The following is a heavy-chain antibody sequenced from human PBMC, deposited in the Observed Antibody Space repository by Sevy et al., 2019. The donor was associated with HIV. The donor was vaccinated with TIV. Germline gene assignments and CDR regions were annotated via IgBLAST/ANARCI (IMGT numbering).Heavy chain of an antibody. J-gene: IGHJ4*02. Sequence: ASVKVSCKVSGYTLTKLSMHWVRQAPGKGPEWMGSFDPEDGETIYAQKLQGRVTMTEDTSTDTAYMKLSSLRSEDTAVYYCATTKDYYDSSGCPFDDWGQGTLVTVSS. CDR2: FDPEDGET. D-gene: IGHD3-22*01. CDR3: ATTKDYYDSSGCPFDD. V-gene: IGHV1-24*01. CDR1: GYTLTKLS.